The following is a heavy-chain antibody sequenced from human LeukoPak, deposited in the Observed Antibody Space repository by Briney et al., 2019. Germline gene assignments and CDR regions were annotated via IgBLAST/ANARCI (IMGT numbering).Heavy chain of an antibody. V-gene: IGHV3-15*01. Sequence: PGGSLRLSCAASGFTFSSYSMSWVRQAPGKGLEWVGRIKSKTDGGTTDYAAPVKGRFTISRDDSKNTLYLQMNSLKTEDTAVYHCTTGDYCSGGSCLDAFGIWGQGTMVTVSS. CDR1: GFTFSSYS. CDR2: IKSKTDGGTT. CDR3: TTGDYCSGGSCLDAFGI. D-gene: IGHD2-15*01. J-gene: IGHJ3*02.